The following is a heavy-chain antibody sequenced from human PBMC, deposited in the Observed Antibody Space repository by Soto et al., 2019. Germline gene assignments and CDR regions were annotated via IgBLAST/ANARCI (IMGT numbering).Heavy chain of an antibody. CDR3: ARGRGGTYDAFDI. Sequence: QVQLRESGPGLVKPSETLSLTCTVSGDSMSRYFWSWIRQPPGKGLEWIGYIYYTGTTNYNPSLTSRVTILLDTSKNQFSLKVVSLTAADTAFYYCARGRGGTYDAFDIWGQGALVTVSS. J-gene: IGHJ3*02. CDR1: GDSMSRYF. V-gene: IGHV4-59*01. D-gene: IGHD1-26*01. CDR2: IYYTGTT.